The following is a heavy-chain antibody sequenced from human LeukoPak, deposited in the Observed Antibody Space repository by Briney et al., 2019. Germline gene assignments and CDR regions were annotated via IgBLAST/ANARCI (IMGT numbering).Heavy chain of an antibody. CDR1: GFTVSSNY. V-gene: IGHV3-66*01. CDR2: IYSGGST. Sequence: GGSLRLSCAASGFTVSSNYMSWVRQAPGEGLEWVSVIYSGGSTYYADSVKGRFTISRDNSKNTLYLQMNSLRAEDTAVYYCAREAAAGTGETCYYYYMDVWGKGTTVTISS. CDR3: AREAAAGTGETCYYYYMDV. D-gene: IGHD6-13*01. J-gene: IGHJ6*03.